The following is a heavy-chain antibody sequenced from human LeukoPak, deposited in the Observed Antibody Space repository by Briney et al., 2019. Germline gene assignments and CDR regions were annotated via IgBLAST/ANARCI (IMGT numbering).Heavy chain of an antibody. CDR1: GFSLSTSGVG. CDR3: AHTGLKEMATIYDYFDY. Sequence: SGPTLVKPTQTLTLTCTFSGFSLSTSGVGVGWIRQPPGKALEWLALIYWDDEKRYSPSLKSRLTITKDTSKNQVVLTMTNMDPVDTATYYCAHTGLKEMATIYDYFDYWGQGTLVTVSS. J-gene: IGHJ4*02. V-gene: IGHV2-5*02. CDR2: IYWDDEK. D-gene: IGHD5-24*01.